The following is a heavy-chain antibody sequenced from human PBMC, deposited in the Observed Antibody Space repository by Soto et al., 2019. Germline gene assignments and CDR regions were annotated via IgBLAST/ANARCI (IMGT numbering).Heavy chain of an antibody. CDR3: ARHTPAISISDH. CDR2: IYYSGST. CDR1: GGSISSGYY. Sequence: SETLSLTCTVSGGSISSGYYWGWIRQPPGKGLEWIGSIYYSGSTYYNPSLKSRVTISVDTSKNQFSLKLSSVTAADTAVYYCARHTPAISISDHWGQGTLVTVSS. V-gene: IGHV4-39*01. J-gene: IGHJ4*02. D-gene: IGHD2-15*01.